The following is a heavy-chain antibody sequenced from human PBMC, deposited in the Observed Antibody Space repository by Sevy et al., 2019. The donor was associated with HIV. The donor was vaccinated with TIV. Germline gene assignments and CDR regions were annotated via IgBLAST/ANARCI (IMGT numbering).Heavy chain of an antibody. D-gene: IGHD1-26*01. Sequence: SETLSLTCTVSGGSVSSGSYYWSWIRQPPGKGLEWIGYIYNSGSTNYNPSLKSRVTISVDTSKNQFSLKLSSVTAADTAVYYCARGASGSYYYYYGMDVWGQGTTVTVSS. CDR2: IYNSGST. CDR3: ARGASGSYYYYYGMDV. CDR1: GGSVSSGSYY. J-gene: IGHJ6*02. V-gene: IGHV4-61*01.